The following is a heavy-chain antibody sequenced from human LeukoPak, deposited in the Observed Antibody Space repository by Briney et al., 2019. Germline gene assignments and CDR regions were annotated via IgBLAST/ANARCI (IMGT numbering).Heavy chain of an antibody. Sequence: SETLSLTCTVSGGSISSYWWSWIRQPPGKGLEWIGYIYNSGGITKYSPSLQSRVTMSVDMSKSQLSPKLSSVTAADTAVYYCASLGGTYDYWGQGTLVTVSS. CDR1: GGSISSYW. D-gene: IGHD1-26*01. CDR2: IYNSGGIT. V-gene: IGHV4-59*08. CDR3: ASLGGTYDY. J-gene: IGHJ4*02.